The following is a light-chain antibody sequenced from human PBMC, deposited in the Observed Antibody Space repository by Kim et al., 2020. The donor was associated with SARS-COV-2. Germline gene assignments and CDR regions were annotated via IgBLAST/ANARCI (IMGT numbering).Light chain of an antibody. CDR2: DVS. J-gene: IGLJ2*01. CDR1: HSDIGNYNY. V-gene: IGLV2-14*04. CDR3: SSYTDRNTVI. Sequence: QPIPLACTGTHSDIGNYNYVSWYQQHPGKAPKLMIYDVSKRPSGASNRFSGSKSGNTASLTISGLQAEDEADYYCSSYTDRNTVIFGGGTQLTVL.